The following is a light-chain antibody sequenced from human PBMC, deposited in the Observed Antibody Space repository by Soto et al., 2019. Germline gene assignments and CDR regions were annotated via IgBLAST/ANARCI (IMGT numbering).Light chain of an antibody. V-gene: IGLV3-25*02. CDR1: ALSKQY. J-gene: IGLJ1*01. Sequence: SYELTEPRSVSVPPGQTARITYSGDALSKQYSYWYQQKAGQAPVLVIYKDKERPSGIPERFSGSSSGTTVTLIISGVQAEDEADYYCQSADTSATSYVFGSGTKVIVL. CDR3: QSADTSATSYV. CDR2: KDK.